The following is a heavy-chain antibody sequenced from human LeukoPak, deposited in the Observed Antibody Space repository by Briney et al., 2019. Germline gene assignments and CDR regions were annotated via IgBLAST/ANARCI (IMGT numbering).Heavy chain of an antibody. D-gene: IGHD3-22*01. CDR3: ARSYYDSSGPEGY. J-gene: IGHJ4*02. V-gene: IGHV1-69*04. CDR2: IIPIFGIA. CDR1: GGTFSSYA. Sequence: GASVKVSCKSSGGTFSSYAISWVRQAPGQGLEWMGRIIPIFGIANYAQKFQGRVTITADKSTSTAYMELSSLSSEDTAVYYCARSYYDSSGPEGYWGQGTLVTVSS.